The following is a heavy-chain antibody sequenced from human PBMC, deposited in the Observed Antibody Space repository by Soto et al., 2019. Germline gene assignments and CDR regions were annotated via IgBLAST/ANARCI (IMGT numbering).Heavy chain of an antibody. CDR1: GFTFSSYA. V-gene: IGHV3-23*01. J-gene: IGHJ4*02. D-gene: IGHD3-22*01. CDR3: AKVSQDKMNYYDSSGYYPFNY. Sequence: GGSLRLSCAASGFTFSSYAMSWVRQAPGKGLEWVSAISGSGGSTYYADSVKGRFTISRDNSKNTLYLQMNSLRAEDTAVYYCAKVSQDKMNYYDSSGYYPFNYWGQGTLVTVSS. CDR2: ISGSGGST.